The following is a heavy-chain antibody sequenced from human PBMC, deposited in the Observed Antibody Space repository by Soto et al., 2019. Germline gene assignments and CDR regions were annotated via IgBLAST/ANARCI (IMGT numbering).Heavy chain of an antibody. CDR3: ARKAVSLPREYYFDY. CDR2: IIPIFGTA. Sequence: SVKVSCKASGGTFSSYAISWVRQAPGQGLEWMGGIIPIFGTANYAQKFQGRVTITADESTSTAYMELSSLRSEDTAVYYCARKAVSLPREYYFDYWGQGTLVTVSS. V-gene: IGHV1-69*13. CDR1: GGTFSSYA. J-gene: IGHJ4*02. D-gene: IGHD3-10*01.